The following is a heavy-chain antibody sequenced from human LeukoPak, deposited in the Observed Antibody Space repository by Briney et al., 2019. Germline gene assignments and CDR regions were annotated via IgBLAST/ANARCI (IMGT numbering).Heavy chain of an antibody. CDR2: IYGDGST. CDR3: ARGGVRHY. Sequence: GGSLRLSCAASGFTFSSAYMSWVRQAPGKGPGWVAVIYGDGSTYYSDSVKGRFTISRDNSENTVFLQMHSLRAEDTAMYYCARGGVRHYWGQGTLVTVSS. CDR1: GFTFSSAY. J-gene: IGHJ4*02. V-gene: IGHV3-53*01. D-gene: IGHD3-16*01.